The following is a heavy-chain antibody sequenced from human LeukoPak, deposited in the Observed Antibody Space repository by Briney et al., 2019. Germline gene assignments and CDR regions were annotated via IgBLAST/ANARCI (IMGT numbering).Heavy chain of an antibody. V-gene: IGHV3-66*01. CDR3: ARDERGMGLWFGELNYYYYGMDV. CDR2: IYSGGST. Sequence: GGSLRLSCAASGFTVSSNYMSWVRQAPGKGLEWVSVIYSGGSTYYADSVKGRFTISRDNSKNTLYLQMNSLRAEDTAVYYCARDERGMGLWFGELNYYYYGMDVWGQGTTVTVSS. CDR1: GFTVSSNY. J-gene: IGHJ6*02. D-gene: IGHD3-10*01.